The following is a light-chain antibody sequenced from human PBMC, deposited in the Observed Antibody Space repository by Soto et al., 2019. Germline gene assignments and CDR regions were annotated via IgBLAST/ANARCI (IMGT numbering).Light chain of an antibody. CDR2: EVS. V-gene: IGLV2-14*01. J-gene: IGLJ3*02. CDR3: CSFTTSSTWV. CDR1: SSDVGGYNY. Sequence: QSALTQPASVSGSPGQSITISCTGTSSDVGGYNYVSWYQQHPGKAPKVIISEVSIRPSGVSNRFSGSKSGNTASLTISGLQAEDEADYYCCSFTTSSTWVFGGGTQLTVL.